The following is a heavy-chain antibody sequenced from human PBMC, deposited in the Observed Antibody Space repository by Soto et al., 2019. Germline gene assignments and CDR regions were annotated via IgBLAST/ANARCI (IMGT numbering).Heavy chain of an antibody. CDR2: IVVGSGNT. J-gene: IGHJ3*02. Sequence: ASVKVSCKACGFPFTSSAVQCVRKARGQRLEWIGWIVVGSGNTNYAQKFQERVTITRDISTSTADMELSSLRSEDTAVYYCAGPAPGVTFDSCGQGKMVTVSS. D-gene: IGHD6-13*01. CDR1: GFPFTSSA. V-gene: IGHV1-58*01. CDR3: AGPAPGVTFDS.